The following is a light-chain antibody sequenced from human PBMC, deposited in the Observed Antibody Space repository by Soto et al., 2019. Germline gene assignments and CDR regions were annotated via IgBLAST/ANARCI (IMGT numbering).Light chain of an antibody. CDR3: QLYGSSPLT. J-gene: IGKJ4*01. Sequence: EIVLTQSPGTLSLSPGERATLSCRASQSVSNNYLAWYQQKPGQAPRLLIYGASRRATGIPDRFSGSGSGTDFTLTISRLEPEDFAVYSCQLYGSSPLTFGGGTKVEIK. V-gene: IGKV3-20*01. CDR1: QSVSNNY. CDR2: GAS.